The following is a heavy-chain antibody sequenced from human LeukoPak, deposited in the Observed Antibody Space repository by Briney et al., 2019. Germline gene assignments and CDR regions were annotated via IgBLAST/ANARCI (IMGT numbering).Heavy chain of an antibody. Sequence: SSETLSLTCTVSGGSISSYYWSWIRQPAGKGLEWIGRIYTSGSTNYNPSLKSRVTMSVDTSKNQFSLKLSSVTAADTAVYYCARLRSLSCYDSSGYLTAYDAFDIWGQGTMVTVSS. V-gene: IGHV4-4*07. D-gene: IGHD3-22*01. CDR3: ARLRSLSCYDSSGYLTAYDAFDI. CDR1: GGSISSYY. J-gene: IGHJ3*02. CDR2: IYTSGST.